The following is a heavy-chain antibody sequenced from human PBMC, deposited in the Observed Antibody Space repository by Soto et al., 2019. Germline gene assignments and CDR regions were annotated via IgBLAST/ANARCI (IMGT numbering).Heavy chain of an antibody. CDR2: IYYSGST. V-gene: IGHV4-59*01. CDR3: ARDNGYSYGYTLDH. D-gene: IGHD5-18*01. CDR1: GGSISSYY. Sequence: PSETLSLTCTVSGGSISSYYWSWIRQPPGKGLEWIGYIYYSGSTNYNPPLKSRVTISVDTSKNQFSLKLSSVTAADTAVYYCARDNGYSYGYTLDHWGQGTLVTVSS. J-gene: IGHJ4*02.